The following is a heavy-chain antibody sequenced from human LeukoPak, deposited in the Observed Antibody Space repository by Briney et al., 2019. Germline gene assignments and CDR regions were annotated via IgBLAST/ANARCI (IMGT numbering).Heavy chain of an antibody. CDR2: INEGGSRR. CDR3: ARAVTSTEGY. CDR1: GFVFSSYW. J-gene: IGHJ4*02. Sequence: PGGSLRLSCAASGFVFSSYWMTWVRQAPGKGLEWVASINEGGSRRYYVDSVKGRFTISGDNAQKSLYLEMDSLRADDTAVYYCARAVTSTEGYWGQGTLVTVSS. D-gene: IGHD4-17*01. V-gene: IGHV3-7*03.